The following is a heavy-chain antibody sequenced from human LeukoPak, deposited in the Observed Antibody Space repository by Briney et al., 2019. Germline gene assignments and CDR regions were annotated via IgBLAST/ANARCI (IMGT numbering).Heavy chain of an antibody. Sequence: GASVKVSCKAFGYTFSDYYLHWVRQAPGQGLEWMGWIIPNSGGTAYAQSFEGRVTMTRDTSISTAYMELSRLRSDDTAMYYCARIRTSGSYFNAWGQGSLVTVSS. CDR3: ARIRTSGSYFNA. CDR2: IIPNSGGT. CDR1: GYTFSDYY. V-gene: IGHV1-2*02. D-gene: IGHD3-10*01. J-gene: IGHJ4*02.